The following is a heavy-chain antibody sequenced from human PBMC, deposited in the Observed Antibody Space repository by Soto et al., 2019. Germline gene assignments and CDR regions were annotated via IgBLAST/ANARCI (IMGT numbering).Heavy chain of an antibody. D-gene: IGHD3-22*01. CDR2: FSLSGTT. V-gene: IGHV4-4*07. CDR1: GASITGSFF. J-gene: IGHJ4*02. Sequence: SETLSLTFNVSGASITGSFFWSWIRQPAGKVLEWIGRFSLSGTTNYNPSLRSRVTMSADVSKNQFSLKLTSVTAADTAVYYCARGSMRADSSGYDYSLVDSWGQGTLVTVSS. CDR3: ARGSMRADSSGYDYSLVDS.